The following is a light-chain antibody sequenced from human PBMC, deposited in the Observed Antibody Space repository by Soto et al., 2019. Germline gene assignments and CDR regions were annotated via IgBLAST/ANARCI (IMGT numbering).Light chain of an antibody. CDR1: QSIRSN. Sequence: EIVMTQSPDTLTVSPGEGATLSCRVSQSIRSNLAWFQQKPGQAPRLLIYGASTRATGIPARFSGSGSGRDFTLTISSLEPEDFSVYYCQQRYNWPITFGQGTRLEIK. V-gene: IGKV3-15*01. J-gene: IGKJ5*01. CDR2: GAS. CDR3: QQRYNWPIT.